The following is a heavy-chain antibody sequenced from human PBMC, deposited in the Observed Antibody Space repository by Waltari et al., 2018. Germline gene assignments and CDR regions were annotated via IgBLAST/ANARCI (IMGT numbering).Heavy chain of an antibody. J-gene: IGHJ4*02. V-gene: IGHV1-2*06. CDR1: GYTFTGYY. CDR3: ARAEYSSRMGY. CDR2: INPTMDGT. Sequence: QVQLVQSGAEVKKHGASVKVSCKASGYTFTGYYMHWVRKAPGQGLEWMCRINPTMDGTNFPQKFHGTVTMTTDTSISTAFMELSRLVSDDTAVYYCARAEYSSRMGYWGQGTLVTVSS. D-gene: IGHD6-13*01.